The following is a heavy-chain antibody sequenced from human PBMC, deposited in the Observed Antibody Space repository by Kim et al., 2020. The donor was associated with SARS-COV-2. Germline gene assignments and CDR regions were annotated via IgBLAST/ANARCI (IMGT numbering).Heavy chain of an antibody. CDR3: ARFNPWGATTHFDS. Sequence: SETLSLTCTVSGHSINSGSYYWSWIRQLPGKGLEWIGYIQDSGATYYIPSLQSRAIISADMSKTHFSLTLRSVTVADTAVSYCARFNPWGATTHFDSWG. J-gene: IGHJ4*01. CDR1: GHSINSGSYY. V-gene: IGHV4-31*03. CDR2: IQDSGAT. D-gene: IGHD1-26*01.